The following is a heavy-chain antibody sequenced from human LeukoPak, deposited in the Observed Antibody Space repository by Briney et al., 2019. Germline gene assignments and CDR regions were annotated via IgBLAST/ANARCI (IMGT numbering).Heavy chain of an antibody. CDR1: SGSISSYY. CDR2: IHYSGSN. Sequence: SETLSLTCTASSGSISSYYWNWIRQPPGKGLEWMGYIHYSGSNNYNPSLKSRVTRSVETSKNQFSLKLASVTAEDTAVYYCARGLGPSAMFYPWGQGTLVTVSS. J-gene: IGHJ5*02. CDR3: ARGLGPSAMFYP. V-gene: IGHV4-59*01. D-gene: IGHD6-6*01.